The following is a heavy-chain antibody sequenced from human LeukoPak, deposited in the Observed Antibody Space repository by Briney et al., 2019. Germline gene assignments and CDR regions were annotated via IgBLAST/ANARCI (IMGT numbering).Heavy chain of an antibody. CDR1: GFTFSSYA. CDR3: AKDAPTVRGYCGSGSYYWPYFDY. CDR2: ISGSGGST. Sequence: GGSLRLSCAASGFTFSSYAMSWVRQAPGKGLEWVSAISGSGGSTYYADSVKGRFTISRDNSKNTLYLQMNSLRAEDTAVYYCAKDAPTVRGYCGSGSYYWPYFDYWGQGTLVTVSS. V-gene: IGHV3-23*01. D-gene: IGHD3-10*01. J-gene: IGHJ4*02.